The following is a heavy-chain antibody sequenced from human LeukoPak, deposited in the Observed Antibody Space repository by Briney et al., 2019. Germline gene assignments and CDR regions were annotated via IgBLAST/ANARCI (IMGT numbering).Heavy chain of an antibody. Sequence: GGSLRLSCAASGFTVSSNYMSWVRQAPGKGLEWVSVIYSGGSTYYADSVKGRFTISRDNSKNTLYLQMNSLRAEDTAVYYCARDRDSLYYFDYWGQGTLVTVSS. D-gene: IGHD5-18*01. CDR2: IYSGGST. CDR1: GFTVSSNY. J-gene: IGHJ4*02. CDR3: ARDRDSLYYFDY. V-gene: IGHV3-66*01.